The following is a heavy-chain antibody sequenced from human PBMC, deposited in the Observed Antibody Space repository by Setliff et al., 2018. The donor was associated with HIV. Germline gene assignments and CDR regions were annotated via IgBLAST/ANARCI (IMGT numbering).Heavy chain of an antibody. CDR3: ARIPNHSSGFDY. CDR1: GGTFRSHE. D-gene: IGHD3-22*01. Sequence: SVKVSCKASGGTFRSHEISWVRQAPGQGLEWMGGIVPILNTGNYAPKFQGRVTITADESTTTAYMELSSLRSEGTAVYYCARIPNHSSGFDYWDQGTPVTVSS. CDR2: IVPILNTG. V-gene: IGHV1-69*13. J-gene: IGHJ4*02.